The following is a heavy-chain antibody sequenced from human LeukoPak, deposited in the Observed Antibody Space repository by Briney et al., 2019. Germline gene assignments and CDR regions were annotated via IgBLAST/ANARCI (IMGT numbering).Heavy chain of an antibody. Sequence: PGGSLRLSCAASGFSFSNYNINWVRQAPGKGLEWVSSISTSSTYIFYADSVKGRFTISRDNAKNSLYLQMNSLRAEDTAVYYCARDRSRAAAVFDYWGQGTLVTVSS. J-gene: IGHJ4*02. CDR2: ISTSSTYI. D-gene: IGHD6-13*01. V-gene: IGHV3-21*01. CDR1: GFSFSNYN. CDR3: ARDRSRAAAVFDY.